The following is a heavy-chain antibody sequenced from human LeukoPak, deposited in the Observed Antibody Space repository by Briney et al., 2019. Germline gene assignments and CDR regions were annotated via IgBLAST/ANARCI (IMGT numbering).Heavy chain of an antibody. J-gene: IGHJ4*02. V-gene: IGHV3-43*02. Sequence: GGSLRLSCAASGFTFDDYAMHWVRHAPAKGLEWVSLISGDGCSTYYADSVKGRFTISRDNSRNSLYLQMNSLRTEDTALYYCAKGGGSSGWYYFDYWGQGTLVTVSS. CDR1: GFTFDDYA. CDR2: ISGDGCST. CDR3: AKGGGSSGWYYFDY. D-gene: IGHD6-19*01.